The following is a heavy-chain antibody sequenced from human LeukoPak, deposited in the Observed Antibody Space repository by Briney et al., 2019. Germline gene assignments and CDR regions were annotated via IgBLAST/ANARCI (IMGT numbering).Heavy chain of an antibody. CDR3: ARGGSKYAFWGVQRSNWFDP. V-gene: IGHV7-4-1*02. D-gene: IGHD3-3*01. CDR2: INTNTGKS. J-gene: IGHJ5*02. CDR1: GYTFTSYT. Sequence: ASVKVSCKASGYTFTSYTMNGVRQPPAQGLEWVGWINTNTGKSTYAQGFTGRFVFSLDTSVSTTYLQINILKAEDTALYYCARGGSKYAFWGVQRSNWFDPWGQGTLITVSS.